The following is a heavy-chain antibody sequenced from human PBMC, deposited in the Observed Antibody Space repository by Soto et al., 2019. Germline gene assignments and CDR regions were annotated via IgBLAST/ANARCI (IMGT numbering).Heavy chain of an antibody. Sequence: ASVKVSCKASGYTFTIYCISWVRQAPGQGLEWMGWISAYNGNTNYAQKLQGRVTMTTDTSTSTAYMELRSLRSDDTAVYYCARDHYDSSGYHNWFDPWGQGTLVTVSS. J-gene: IGHJ5*02. D-gene: IGHD3-22*01. V-gene: IGHV1-18*01. CDR3: ARDHYDSSGYHNWFDP. CDR1: GYTFTIYC. CDR2: ISAYNGNT.